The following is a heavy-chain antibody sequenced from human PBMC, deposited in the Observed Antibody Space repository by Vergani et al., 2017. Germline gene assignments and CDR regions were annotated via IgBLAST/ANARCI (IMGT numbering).Heavy chain of an antibody. CDR2: ISSSSSTI. CDR1: GFTVSSYS. J-gene: IGHJ4*02. CDR3: AREGFDSSGYYSPLFDY. V-gene: IGHV3-48*04. D-gene: IGHD3-22*01. Sequence: EVQLVESGGGLVQPGGSLRLSCAASGFTVSSYSMNWVRQAPGKGLEWVSYISSSSSTIYYAAAVKGRFTISRDNAKNSLYLQMNSLRAEDTAVYYCAREGFDSSGYYSPLFDYWGQGTLVTVSS.